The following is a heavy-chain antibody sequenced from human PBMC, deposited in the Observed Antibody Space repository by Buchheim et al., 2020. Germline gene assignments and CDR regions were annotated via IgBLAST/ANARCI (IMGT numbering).Heavy chain of an antibody. CDR2: IYYSGST. J-gene: IGHJ5*02. D-gene: IGHD3-10*01. V-gene: IGHV4-31*03. Sequence: QVQLQESGPGLVKPSQTLSLTCTVSGGSISSSGYYWSWIRQHPGKGLEWIGYIYYSGSTYYNPSLKSRVTRSVDTSKNQFSLKLSSVTAADTAVYYCAREARLLWFGELLYGLDPWGQGTL. CDR3: AREARLLWFGELLYGLDP. CDR1: GGSISSSGYY.